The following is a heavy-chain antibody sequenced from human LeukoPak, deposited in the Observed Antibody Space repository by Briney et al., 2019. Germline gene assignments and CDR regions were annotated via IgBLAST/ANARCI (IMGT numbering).Heavy chain of an antibody. Sequence: GESLKISCKGSGYRFTNYWIGWVRQMPGKDLEWMGIIYPGDSDTRYSPSFQGQVTISADKSISTAYLQWSSLKASDSAMYYCARQPNPDFDYWGQGTLVTVSS. V-gene: IGHV5-51*01. J-gene: IGHJ4*02. CDR2: IYPGDSDT. CDR1: GYRFTNYW. CDR3: ARQPNPDFDY.